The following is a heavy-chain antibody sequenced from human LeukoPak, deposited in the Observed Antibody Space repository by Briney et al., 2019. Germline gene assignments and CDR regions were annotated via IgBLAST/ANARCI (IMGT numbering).Heavy chain of an antibody. CDR1: GGSFSGYY. CDR3: ARETVTAIFDAFDI. CDR2: INHSGST. D-gene: IGHD2-21*02. Sequence: SETLSLTCAVYGGSFSGYYWSWIRQPPGKGLEWIGEINHSGSTNYNPSLKTRVTISVDTSKNQFSLKLSSVTTADTAVYYCARETVTAIFDAFDIWGQGTMVTVSS. J-gene: IGHJ3*02. V-gene: IGHV4-34*01.